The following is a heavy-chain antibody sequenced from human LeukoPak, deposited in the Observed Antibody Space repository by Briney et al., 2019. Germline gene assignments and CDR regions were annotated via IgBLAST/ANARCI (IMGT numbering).Heavy chain of an antibody. J-gene: IGHJ4*02. Sequence: SGPTLVKPTQTLTLTCGFSGFSLNTYGVGVGWIRQPPGKALEWLTLVYWDDDKRYNPSLKSRLTVTKDTSKNQVVLTMTNMDLVDTATYYCAHKSFGSGVPPFDYWGQGALVTVSS. V-gene: IGHV2-5*02. CDR3: AHKSFGSGVPPFDY. CDR1: GFSLNTYGVG. D-gene: IGHD3-10*01. CDR2: VYWDDDK.